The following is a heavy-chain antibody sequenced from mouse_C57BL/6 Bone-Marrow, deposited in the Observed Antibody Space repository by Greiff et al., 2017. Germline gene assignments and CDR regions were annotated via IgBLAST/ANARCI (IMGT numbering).Heavy chain of an antibody. V-gene: IGHV1-7*01. CDR1: GYTFTSYW. CDR3: ASPYYYGSRKGYFDV. J-gene: IGHJ1*03. CDR2: INPSSGYT. Sequence: QLKESGAELAKPGASVKLSCTASGYTFTSYWMHWVKQRPGQGLEWIGYINPSSGYTKYNQKFKDKATLTADKSSSTAYMQLSSLTYEDPAVYYCASPYYYGSRKGYFDVWGTGTTVTVSS. D-gene: IGHD1-1*01.